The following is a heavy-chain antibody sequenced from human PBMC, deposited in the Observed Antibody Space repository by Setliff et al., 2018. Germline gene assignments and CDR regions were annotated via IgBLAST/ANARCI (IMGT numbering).Heavy chain of an antibody. CDR1: GYTLNNYA. CDR2: INTKTGNP. J-gene: IGHJ4*02. CDR3: ARDGGNGVDY. D-gene: IGHD3-16*01. V-gene: IGHV7-4-1*02. Sequence: ASVKVSCKASGYTLNNYAMNWVRQAPGQGFEWMGWINTKTGNPTYAQDFTGRLVFSLDTSVNTAFVQISSLEAEDTAVYYCARDGGNGVDYWGQGTLVTV.